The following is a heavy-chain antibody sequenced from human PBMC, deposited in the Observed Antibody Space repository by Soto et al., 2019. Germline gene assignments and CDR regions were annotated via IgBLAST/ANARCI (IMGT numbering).Heavy chain of an antibody. CDR3: ARGGGYHDY. V-gene: IGHV4-59*01. D-gene: IGHD1-26*01. J-gene: IGHJ4*03. CDR2: IYDSGSA. Sequence: SETLSLTCTVSGGSISSYYWSWIRQPPGKGLEWIGYIYDSGSAHYNPSLKSRVTISVDTFKKQFSLKLTSVTAADTAVYYCARGGGYHDYWGQGTTVTVSS. CDR1: GGSISSYY.